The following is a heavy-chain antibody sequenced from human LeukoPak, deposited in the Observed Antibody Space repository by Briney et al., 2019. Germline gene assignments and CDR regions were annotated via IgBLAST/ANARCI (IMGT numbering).Heavy chain of an antibody. J-gene: IGHJ6*02. Sequence: SQTLSLTCTVSGGSISSGGYYWSWIRQHPGKGLEWIGYIYYSGSTYYNPSLKSRVTISVDTSKNQFSLKLSSVTAADTAVYYCARMDRDGYNKGYYGMDVWGQGTTVTVSS. V-gene: IGHV4-31*03. CDR3: ARMDRDGYNKGYYGMDV. CDR1: GGSISSGGYY. CDR2: IYYSGST. D-gene: IGHD5-24*01.